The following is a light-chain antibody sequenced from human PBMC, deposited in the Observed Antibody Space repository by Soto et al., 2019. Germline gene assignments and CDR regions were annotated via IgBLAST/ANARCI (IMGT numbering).Light chain of an antibody. J-gene: IGKJ1*01. V-gene: IGKV2-30*01. CDR1: QALVYGDGNTY. CDR3: MQNTHWPRT. Sequence: DVVLTQSPLSLPFTLGQPASISCTSSQALVYGDGNTYLIWVQQRPGQSPRGLIYNVSRRDSGVPDRFSGSGSGTDFTLTISSVEAEDVGIYYCMQNTHWPRTFGQGTKVEIK. CDR2: NVS.